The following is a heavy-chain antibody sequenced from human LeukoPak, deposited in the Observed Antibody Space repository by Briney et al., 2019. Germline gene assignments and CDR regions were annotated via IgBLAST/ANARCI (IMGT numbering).Heavy chain of an antibody. V-gene: IGHV3-30-3*01. D-gene: IGHD3-10*01. CDR3: AREGKLTVGFDY. Sequence: GSLGLSCAASGFTFRNYVIHWVRQAPGKGLEWVAVTSSDLNVKLYADSVKGRFTISRDNSKNTLYLQMNSLRAEDTAVYYCAREGKLTVGFDYWGQGTLVTVSS. CDR2: TSSDLNVK. J-gene: IGHJ4*02. CDR1: GFTFRNYV.